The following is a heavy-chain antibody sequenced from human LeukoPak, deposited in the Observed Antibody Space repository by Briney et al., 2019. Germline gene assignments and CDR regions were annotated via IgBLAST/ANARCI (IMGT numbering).Heavy chain of an antibody. CDR2: ISGDKSYI. J-gene: IGHJ4*02. Sequence: GGSLRLSCVASGFAISSYTLNWVRQPPGTGLELCSGISGDKSYIHYADSVKGRCTISRDNSKNTLFLQMNSLRAEDTAVYYCAKRISVARTSCYFDYWGQGTLVSVSS. CDR3: AKRISVARTSCYFDY. CDR1: GFAISSYT. V-gene: IGHV3-21*04. D-gene: IGHD6-19*01.